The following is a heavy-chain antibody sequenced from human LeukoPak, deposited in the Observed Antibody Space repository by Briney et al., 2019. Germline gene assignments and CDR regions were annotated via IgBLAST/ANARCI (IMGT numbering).Heavy chain of an antibody. D-gene: IGHD2-2*01. CDR3: ARLPDLYCSSTSCYNDAFDI. CDR2: ISSSSSTI. Sequence: GGSLRLSCAASGFTFSSYSMNWVRQAPGKGLEWVSYISSSSSTIYYADSVKGRFTISRDNAKNSLYLQMNSLRAEDTAVYYCARLPDLYCSSTSCYNDAFDIWGQGTMVTVSS. V-gene: IGHV3-48*01. J-gene: IGHJ3*02. CDR1: GFTFSSYS.